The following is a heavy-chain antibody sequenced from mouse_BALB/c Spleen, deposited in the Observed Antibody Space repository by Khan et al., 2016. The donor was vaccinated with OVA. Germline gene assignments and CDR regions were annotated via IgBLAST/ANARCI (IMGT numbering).Heavy chain of an antibody. CDR3: ARDAGRY. V-gene: IGHV1-18*01. D-gene: IGHD3-3*01. CDR2: INPKNGGT. CDR1: GYTFTEYT. J-gene: IGHJ4*01. Sequence: EVQLQQSGPELVKPGASVKISCKTSGYTFTEYTVHWVRQSLGKSLDWIGVINPKNGGTAYNQKFKGKATLTVDESSSTAYMEFRSLTSEDSVVYYCARDAGRYWGQGTSVTVAS.